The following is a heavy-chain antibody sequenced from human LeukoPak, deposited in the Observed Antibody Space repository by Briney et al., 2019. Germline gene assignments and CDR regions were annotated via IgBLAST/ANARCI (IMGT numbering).Heavy chain of an antibody. Sequence: GASVKVSCKASGYTFTSYYMHWVRQAPGQGLEWMGIINPSGSDTVYAQKFQGRVTMTRDMSTSTDYMELSSLRFDDTAVYYCARDNSVGDTAWWFDPWGQGTLVTVSS. J-gene: IGHJ5*02. CDR2: INPSGSDT. D-gene: IGHD1-26*01. V-gene: IGHV1-46*01. CDR3: ARDNSVGDTAWWFDP. CDR1: GYTFTSYY.